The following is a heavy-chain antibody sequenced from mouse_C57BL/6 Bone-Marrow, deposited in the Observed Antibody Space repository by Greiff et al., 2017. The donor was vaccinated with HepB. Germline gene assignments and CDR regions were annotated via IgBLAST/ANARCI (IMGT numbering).Heavy chain of an antibody. CDR3: ARWGYYYGLWYFDV. V-gene: IGHV5-17*01. Sequence: EVKVVESGGGLVKPGGSLKLSCAASGFTFSDYGMHWVRQAPEKGLEWVAYISSGSSTIYYADTVKGRFTISRDNAKNTLFLQMTSLRSEDTAMYYCARWGYYYGLWYFDVWGTGTTVTVSS. CDR1: GFTFSDYG. CDR2: ISSGSSTI. D-gene: IGHD1-1*01. J-gene: IGHJ1*03.